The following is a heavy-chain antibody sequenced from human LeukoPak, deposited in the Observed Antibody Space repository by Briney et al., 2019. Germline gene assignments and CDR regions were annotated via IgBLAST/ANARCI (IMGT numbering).Heavy chain of an antibody. V-gene: IGHV4-61*02. J-gene: IGHJ4*02. Sequence: PSETLSLTCTVSGGSISSGSYYWSWIRQPAGKGLEWIGRIYTSGSTNYNPSLKSRVTISVDTSKNQFSLKLSSVTAADTAIYYCARDGRAGSLFAYWGQGTLVTVSS. CDR2: IYTSGST. CDR3: ARDGRAGSLFAY. CDR1: GGSISSGSYY. D-gene: IGHD6-19*01.